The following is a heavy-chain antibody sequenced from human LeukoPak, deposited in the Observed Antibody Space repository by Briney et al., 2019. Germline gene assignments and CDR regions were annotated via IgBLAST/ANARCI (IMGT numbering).Heavy chain of an antibody. CDR2: IKQDGSEK. CDR3: ARIRWLQSQYYFDY. V-gene: IGHV3-7*01. J-gene: IGHJ4*02. D-gene: IGHD5-24*01. CDR1: GFTFSSYW. Sequence: GGSLRLSCAASGFTFSSYWMSWVRQAPGKGLEWVANIKQDGSEKYYVDSVKGRFTISRDNAKNSLYLQMNSLRAEDTAVYYCARIRWLQSQYYFDYWGQGTLVTVSS.